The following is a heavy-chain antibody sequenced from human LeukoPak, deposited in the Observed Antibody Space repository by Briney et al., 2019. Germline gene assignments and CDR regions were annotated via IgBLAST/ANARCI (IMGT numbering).Heavy chain of an antibody. CDR3: ARVDSSSWGLFDP. J-gene: IGHJ5*02. CDR1: GGSISSYY. Sequence: SETLSLTCSVSGGSISSYYWNWIRQPPGKGLEWIGYINYSGNTNYNPSLKSRVTISVDTSKNQFSLKLSSVTAADTAVYYCARVDSSSWGLFDPWGQGTLVTVSS. V-gene: IGHV4-59*01. D-gene: IGHD6-13*01. CDR2: INYSGNT.